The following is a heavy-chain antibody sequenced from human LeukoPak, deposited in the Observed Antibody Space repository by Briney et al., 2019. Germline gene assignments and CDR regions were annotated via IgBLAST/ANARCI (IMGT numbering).Heavy chain of an antibody. CDR3: ASPSRGDAFDI. V-gene: IGHV3-9*01. CDR1: GFTVSSKY. D-gene: IGHD2-2*01. Sequence: GGSLRLSCAASGFTVSSKYTSWVRQAPGKGLEWVSGISWNSGSIGYADSVKGRFTISRDNAKNSLYLQMNSLRAEDTALYYCASPSRGDAFDIWGQGTMVTVSS. J-gene: IGHJ3*02. CDR2: ISWNSGSI.